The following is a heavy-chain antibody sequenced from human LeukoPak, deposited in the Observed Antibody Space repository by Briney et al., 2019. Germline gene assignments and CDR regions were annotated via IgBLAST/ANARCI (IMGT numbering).Heavy chain of an antibody. CDR3: AKTQTRVV. D-gene: IGHD3-10*01. CDR1: GGSISSSSYY. CDR2: IYYSGST. J-gene: IGHJ6*03. V-gene: IGHV4-39*01. Sequence: SETLSLACTVSGGSISSSSYYWGWIRQPPGKGLEWIGSIYYSGSTFYNPSLKSRVTISVDTSKNQFSLKLSSVTATDTAVYYCAKTQTRVVWGKGTTVTVSS.